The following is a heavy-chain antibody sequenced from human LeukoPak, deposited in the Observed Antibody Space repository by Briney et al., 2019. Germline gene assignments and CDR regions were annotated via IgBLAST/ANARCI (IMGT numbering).Heavy chain of an antibody. D-gene: IGHD3-10*01. J-gene: IGHJ4*02. CDR3: ASLYGSGSYSIDY. V-gene: IGHV1-3*01. CDR2: INAGSGNT. Sequence: ASVKVSCKASGYTFTSYAMHWVRQAPGQRLEWMGWINAGSGNTKYSQKFQGRVTITRDTSASTAYMELSSLRSEDTAVCYCASLYGSGSYSIDYWGQGTLVTVSS. CDR1: GYTFTSYA.